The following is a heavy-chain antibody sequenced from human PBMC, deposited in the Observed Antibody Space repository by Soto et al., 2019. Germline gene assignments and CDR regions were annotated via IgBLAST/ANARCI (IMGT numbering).Heavy chain of an antibody. CDR2: MNPNSGNT. CDR3: ARAKRPYYYGSGSYYNADYFDY. V-gene: IGHV1-8*01. J-gene: IGHJ4*02. D-gene: IGHD3-10*01. Sequence: ASVKVSCKASGYTFTSYDINWVRQATGQGLEWMGWMNPNSGNTGYAQKFQGRVTMTRNTSISTAYMELSSLGSEDTAVYYCARAKRPYYYGSGSYYNADYFDYWGQGTLVTVSS. CDR1: GYTFTSYD.